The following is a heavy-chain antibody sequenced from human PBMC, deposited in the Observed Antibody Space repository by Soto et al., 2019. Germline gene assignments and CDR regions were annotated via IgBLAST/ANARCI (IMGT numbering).Heavy chain of an antibody. CDR1: GFTFSSYG. V-gene: IGHV3-33*01. J-gene: IGHJ2*01. CDR3: ARDVMVTAMVMWYFDL. CDR2: IWYDGSNK. D-gene: IGHD2-21*02. Sequence: QVQLVESGGGVVQPGRSLRLSCAASGFTFSSYGMHWVRQAPGKGLEWVAVIWYDGSNKYYADSVKGRFTISRDNSKNTLYLQMSILRAEDTAVYYCARDVMVTAMVMWYFDLWGRGTLVTVSS.